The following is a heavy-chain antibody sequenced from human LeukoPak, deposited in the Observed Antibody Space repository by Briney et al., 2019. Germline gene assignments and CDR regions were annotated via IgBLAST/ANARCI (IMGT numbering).Heavy chain of an antibody. D-gene: IGHD6-13*01. J-gene: IGHJ6*03. CDR2: MNPNSGNT. Sequence: GASVKVSCKASGYTFTSYDINWVRQATGQGLEWMGWMNPNSGNTGCAQKFQGRVTMTRNTSISTAYMELSSLRSEDTAVYYCARVSYSSSWYGGYYYYYYMDVWGKGTTVTISS. CDR3: ARVSYSSSWYGGYYYYYYMDV. V-gene: IGHV1-8*01. CDR1: GYTFTSYD.